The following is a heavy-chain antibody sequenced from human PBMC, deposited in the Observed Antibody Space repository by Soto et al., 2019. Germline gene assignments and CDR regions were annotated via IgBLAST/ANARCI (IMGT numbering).Heavy chain of an antibody. CDR3: ARQQDYYDNSGYFDY. V-gene: IGHV4-39*01. CDR2: IYYVGST. Sequence: SETLSLTCSVPGGSITSSSHYWGWFRQPPGKGLEWNGSIYYVGSTDYKPSLKSRVTISVDTSKSQFSLKLSSVTAADTAVYYCARQQDYYDNSGYFDYWGQGTLVTVS. CDR1: GGSITSSSHY. D-gene: IGHD3-22*01. J-gene: IGHJ4*02.